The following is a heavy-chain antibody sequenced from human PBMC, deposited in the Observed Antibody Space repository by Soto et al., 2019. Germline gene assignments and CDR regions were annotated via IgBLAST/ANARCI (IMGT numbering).Heavy chain of an antibody. J-gene: IGHJ4*02. Sequence: GGSLRLSCAASGFTFSSYGMHWVRQAPGKGLEWVAVIWYDGSNKYYADSAKGRFTISRDNSKNTLYLQMNSLRAEDTAVYYCASSGSYSPLDYWGQGTLVTVSS. CDR3: ASSGSYSPLDY. CDR1: GFTFSSYG. D-gene: IGHD1-26*01. CDR2: IWYDGSNK. V-gene: IGHV3-33*01.